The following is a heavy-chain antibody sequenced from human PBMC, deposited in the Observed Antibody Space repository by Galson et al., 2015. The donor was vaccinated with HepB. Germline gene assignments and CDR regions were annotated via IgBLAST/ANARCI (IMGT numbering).Heavy chain of an antibody. Sequence: SVKVSCKASGYTFISYGISWVRQAPGQGLEWMGWISAYNGNTNYAQKLQGRVTMTTDTSTSTAYMELRSLRSDDTAVYYCARVAKYSGSLTSAGWGQGTLVTVSS. J-gene: IGHJ4*02. CDR2: ISAYNGNT. CDR3: ARVAKYSGSLTSAG. V-gene: IGHV1-18*04. CDR1: GYTFISYG. D-gene: IGHD1-26*01.